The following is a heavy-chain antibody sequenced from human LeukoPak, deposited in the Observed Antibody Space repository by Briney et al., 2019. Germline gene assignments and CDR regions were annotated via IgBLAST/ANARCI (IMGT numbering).Heavy chain of an antibody. V-gene: IGHV4-4*07. D-gene: IGHD3-16*02. CDR1: GGSISSYY. CDR3: ARDLYDYVWGSYRGFDY. CDR2: IYTSGNT. Sequence: SETLSLTCTVSGGSISSYYWSWIRQPAGKGLEWIGRIYTSGNTNYNPSPKSRVTMSVDTSKNQFSLKLSSVTAADTAVYYCARDLYDYVWGSYRGFDYWGQGTLVTVSS. J-gene: IGHJ4*02.